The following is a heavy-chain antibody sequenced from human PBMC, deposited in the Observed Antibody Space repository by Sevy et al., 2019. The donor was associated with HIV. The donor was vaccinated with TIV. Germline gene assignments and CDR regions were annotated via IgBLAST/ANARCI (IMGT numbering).Heavy chain of an antibody. J-gene: IGHJ3*02. V-gene: IGHV3-9*01. CDR1: GFTFDSYA. CDR2: ISWDSVHL. CDR3: AKDTSTVVGASNQVTAFDI. Sequence: GGSLRLSCAASGFTFDSYAIHWVRQAPGKGLEWVSGISWDSVHLGYADSVKGRFTISGDNARNSLFLQMNSLRVEDTAFYYCAKDTSTVVGASNQVTAFDIWGQGTMVTVSS. D-gene: IGHD1-26*01.